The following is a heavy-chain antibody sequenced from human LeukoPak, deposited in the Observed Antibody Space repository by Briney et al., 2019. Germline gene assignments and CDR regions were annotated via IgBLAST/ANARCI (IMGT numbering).Heavy chain of an antibody. J-gene: IGHJ4*02. CDR2: ISYSGTT. CDR3: GRVTTGTVDH. Sequence: SETLSLTCTVSGGSINNYHWGWIRQPPGKGLEWIGYISYSGTTNYNPSLKSRVTISVDMSKSQFSLKLNSVTAADTAVYYCGRVTTGTVDHWGQGTLVTVSS. V-gene: IGHV4-59*01. D-gene: IGHD1-1*01. CDR1: GGSINNYH.